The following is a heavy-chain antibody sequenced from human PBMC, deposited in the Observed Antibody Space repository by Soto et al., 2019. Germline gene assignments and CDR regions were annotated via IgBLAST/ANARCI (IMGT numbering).Heavy chain of an antibody. J-gene: IGHJ6*03. Sequence: ASVKVSCKASGYTFTSYDINWVRQATGQGLEWMGWMNPNSGNTGYAQKFQGRVTMTSNTSISTAYMELSSLRSEDTAVYYCARVGSSDYYYYYYMDVWGKGTTVTVSS. D-gene: IGHD1-26*01. CDR3: ARVGSSDYYYYYYMDV. CDR1: GYTFTSYD. V-gene: IGHV1-8*01. CDR2: MNPNSGNT.